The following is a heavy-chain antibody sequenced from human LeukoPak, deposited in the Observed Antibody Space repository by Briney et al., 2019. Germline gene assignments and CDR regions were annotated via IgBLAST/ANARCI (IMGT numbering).Heavy chain of an antibody. Sequence: SQTLSLTCAISGDSVSTISAAWNWIRQSPSRGLEWLGRTYYRSKWYRDYAVSVKSRITINPDTSRNQFSLHLNSVTPEDTAVYYCIREYSSSFDYWGQGTLVTVSS. V-gene: IGHV6-1*01. CDR1: GDSVSTISAA. CDR2: TYYRSKWYR. CDR3: IREYSSSFDY. J-gene: IGHJ4*02. D-gene: IGHD3-22*01.